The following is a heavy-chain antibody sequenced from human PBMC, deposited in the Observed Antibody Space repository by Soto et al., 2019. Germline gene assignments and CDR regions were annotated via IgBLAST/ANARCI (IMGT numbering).Heavy chain of an antibody. J-gene: IGHJ6*02. Sequence: QVQLQESGPGLVKPSQTLSLTCTVSGGSISSGGYYWSWIRQHPGKGLEWIGYIYYSGSTHYNPSLKSRVTISVDTSKNQFSLKLSSVTAADTAVYYCARDGPPPSYYGMDVWGQGTTVTVSS. V-gene: IGHV4-31*03. CDR3: ARDGPPPSYYGMDV. CDR1: GGSISSGGYY. CDR2: IYYSGST.